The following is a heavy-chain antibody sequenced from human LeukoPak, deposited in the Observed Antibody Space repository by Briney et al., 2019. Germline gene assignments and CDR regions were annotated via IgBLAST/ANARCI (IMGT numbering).Heavy chain of an antibody. CDR2: INHSGST. CDR1: GGSISSYY. Sequence: SETLSLTCTVSGGSISSYYWSWIRQPPGKGLEWIGEINHSGSTNYNPSLKSRVTISVDTSKNQFSLKLSSVTAADTAVYYCARAPSTRGPFGYWGQGTLVTVSS. J-gene: IGHJ4*02. CDR3: ARAPSTRGPFGY. V-gene: IGHV4-34*01. D-gene: IGHD1-26*01.